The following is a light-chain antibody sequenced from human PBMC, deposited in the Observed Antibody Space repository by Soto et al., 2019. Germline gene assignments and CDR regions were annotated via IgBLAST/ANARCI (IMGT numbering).Light chain of an antibody. Sequence: QSVLTQPPSVSGAPGQRVTISCTGSSSNIGAGYDVHWYQQLPGTAPKLLIYANSNRPSGVPDRFSGSKSGTSASRAITGLQAEDEADYYCQSYASSLSVVFGGGTKLTLL. CDR1: SSNIGAGYD. V-gene: IGLV1-40*01. CDR3: QSYASSLSVV. J-gene: IGLJ2*01. CDR2: ANS.